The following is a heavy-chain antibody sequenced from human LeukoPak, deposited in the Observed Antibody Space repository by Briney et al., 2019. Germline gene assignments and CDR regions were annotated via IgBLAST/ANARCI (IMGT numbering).Heavy chain of an antibody. Sequence: SQTLSLTCAISGDSVSSNSAAWNWIRQSPSRGLERLGRTYYRSKWSNDYAVSVKSRISINPDTSKNQFSLQLNSVTPEDTAVHYCARGGIGYCSTASCSFDYWGQGTLVTVSS. D-gene: IGHD2-2*01. CDR2: TYYRSKWSN. CDR1: GDSVSSNSAA. V-gene: IGHV6-1*01. J-gene: IGHJ4*02. CDR3: ARGGIGYCSTASCSFDY.